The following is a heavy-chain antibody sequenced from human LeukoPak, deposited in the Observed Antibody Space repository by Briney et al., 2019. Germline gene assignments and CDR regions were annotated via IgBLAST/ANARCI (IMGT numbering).Heavy chain of an antibody. J-gene: IGHJ4*02. Sequence: GGSLRLSCAASGFTFSSYGMHWVRQAPGKGLEWVAVISYDGSNKYYADSVKGRFTISRDNSKNTLYLQMNSLRAEDTAVYYCAKELLWFGELLYNGFDYWGQGTLVTVSS. CDR2: ISYDGSNK. CDR1: GFTFSSYG. D-gene: IGHD3-10*01. CDR3: AKELLWFGELLYNGFDY. V-gene: IGHV3-30*18.